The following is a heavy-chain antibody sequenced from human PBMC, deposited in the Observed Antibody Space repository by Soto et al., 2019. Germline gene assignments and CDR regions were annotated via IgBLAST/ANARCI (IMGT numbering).Heavy chain of an antibody. D-gene: IGHD5-18*01. J-gene: IGHJ4*02. CDR1: GYTFTSYD. V-gene: IGHV1-8*01. CDR2: MNPNTGKT. CDR3: ARVTWIQLWTRFDY. Sequence: ASVKVSCKASGYTFTSYDINWVRQASGQGLEWMGWMNPNTGKTGYAQKFQGRVTMTRDISISTAYMELTSLTSADTAVYYCARVTWIQLWTRFDYWGQGTLVTVSS.